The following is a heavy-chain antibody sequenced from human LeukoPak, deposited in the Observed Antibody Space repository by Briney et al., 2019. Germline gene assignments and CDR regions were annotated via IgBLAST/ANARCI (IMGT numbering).Heavy chain of an antibody. CDR2: ISGSGGST. J-gene: IGHJ4*02. CDR1: GFTLSSYA. D-gene: IGHD1-7*01. V-gene: IGHV3-23*01. CDR3: ARDRRMRVRGYGITGTTGLDN. Sequence: PGGSLRLSCAASGFTLSSYAMSWVRQAPGKGLEWVSDISGSGGSTKYADSVKGRFTISRDNSKKTLYLRMNSLRAEDTAVYYCARDRRMRVRGYGITGTTGLDNWGQGTLVTVSS.